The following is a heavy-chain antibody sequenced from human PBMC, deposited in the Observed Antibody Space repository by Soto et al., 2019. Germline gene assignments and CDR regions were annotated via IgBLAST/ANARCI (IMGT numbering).Heavy chain of an antibody. CDR3: ARLGGTGRFAP. CDR1: GGSISSYY. Sequence: QVQLQESGPGLVKPSETLSLTCTVSGGSISSYYWSWIRQPPGKGLEWIGYIFYSGNTNNNPSFKSRVTISVDTSKNQFSLKLSSVTAADTAVYYCARLGGTGRFAPWGQGTLVTVSS. J-gene: IGHJ5*02. V-gene: IGHV4-59*08. D-gene: IGHD3-16*01. CDR2: IFYSGNT.